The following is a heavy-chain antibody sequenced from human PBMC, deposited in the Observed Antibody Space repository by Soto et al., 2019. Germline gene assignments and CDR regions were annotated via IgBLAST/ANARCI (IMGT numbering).Heavy chain of an antibody. J-gene: IGHJ4*02. Sequence: EVQLVESGGGLVQPGGSLRLSCAASGFTFSSYSMNWVRQAPGKGLEWISYISSSSNTIYYADSMKGRFTISRDNARNSLYLQMNGLRAEDTAVYYCARCGYRNFDYWGQGTLVTVSS. D-gene: IGHD5-18*01. V-gene: IGHV3-48*01. CDR2: ISSSSNTI. CDR1: GFTFSSYS. CDR3: ARCGYRNFDY.